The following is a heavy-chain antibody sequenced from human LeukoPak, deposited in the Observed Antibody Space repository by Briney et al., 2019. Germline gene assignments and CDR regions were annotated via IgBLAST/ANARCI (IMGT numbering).Heavy chain of an antibody. CDR1: GFTFSSKW. Sequence: PGGSLRLSCAASGFTFSSKWMHWVRQAPGKGLVWVSRIDSDGTGTIYADSVRGRFTISRDNGKNTMYLQMNSLRVEDTAVYYCASSGSYWGFHYWGQGTLVTVSS. CDR3: ASSGSYWGFHY. V-gene: IGHV3-74*01. CDR2: IDSDGTGT. J-gene: IGHJ4*02. D-gene: IGHD3-22*01.